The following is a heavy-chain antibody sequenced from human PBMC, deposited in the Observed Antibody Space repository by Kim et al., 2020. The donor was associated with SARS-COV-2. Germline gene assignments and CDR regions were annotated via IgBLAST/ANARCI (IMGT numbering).Heavy chain of an antibody. CDR3: ARKDYYYGMDV. J-gene: IGHJ6*02. Sequence: SETLSLTCTVSGGSISSSSYYWGWIRQPPGKGLEWIGSIYYSGSTYYNPSLKSRVTISVDTSKNQFSLKLSSVTAADTAVYYCARKDYYYGMDVWGQGTTVTVSS. V-gene: IGHV4-39*07. CDR2: IYYSGST. CDR1: GGSISSSSYY.